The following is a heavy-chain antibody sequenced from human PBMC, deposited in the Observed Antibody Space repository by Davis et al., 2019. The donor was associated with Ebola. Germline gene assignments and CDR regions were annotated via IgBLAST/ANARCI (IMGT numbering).Heavy chain of an antibody. V-gene: IGHV4-59*12. CDR3: ARGSANSALYYYYGMDV. Sequence: SETLSLTCTVSGGSISGDYWSWIRQPPGKGLEWIGYIHDSGSTNYNPSLKSRVTISVDTSKNQFSLKLSSVTAADTAVYYCARGSANSALYYYYGMDVWGQGTTVTVSS. CDR1: GGSISGDY. J-gene: IGHJ6*02. D-gene: IGHD4-23*01. CDR2: IHDSGST.